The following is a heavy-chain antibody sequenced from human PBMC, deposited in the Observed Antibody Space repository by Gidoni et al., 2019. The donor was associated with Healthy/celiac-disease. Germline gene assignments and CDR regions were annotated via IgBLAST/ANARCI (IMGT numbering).Heavy chain of an antibody. CDR2: IIPIFGTA. V-gene: IGHV1-69*01. CDR3: ARGGSSGWYRNAFDI. Sequence: QVQLVQSGAEVKKPGSSVKVSCKASGGTFSSYAISWVRQAPGQGLEWLGGIIPIFGTANYEQKCQGRVTITADESTSTAYMELSSLRSEDTAGYYCARGGSSGWYRNAFDIWGQGTMVTVSS. CDR1: GGTFSSYA. J-gene: IGHJ3*02. D-gene: IGHD6-19*01.